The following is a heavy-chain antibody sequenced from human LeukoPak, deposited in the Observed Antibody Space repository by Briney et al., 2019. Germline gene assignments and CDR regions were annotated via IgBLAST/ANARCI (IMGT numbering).Heavy chain of an antibody. Sequence: GGSLRLSCAASGFTFSSYAVHWVRQAPGKGLEWVAVISYDGSNKYYADSVKGRFTISRDNSKNTLYLQMNSLRAEDTAVYYCAREKRWLQSPFDYWGQGTLVTVSS. CDR1: GFTFSSYA. D-gene: IGHD5-24*01. CDR2: ISYDGSNK. J-gene: IGHJ4*02. V-gene: IGHV3-30*04. CDR3: AREKRWLQSPFDY.